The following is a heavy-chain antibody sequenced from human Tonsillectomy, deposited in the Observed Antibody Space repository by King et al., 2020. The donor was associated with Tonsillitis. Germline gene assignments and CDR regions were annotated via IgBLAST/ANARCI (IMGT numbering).Heavy chain of an antibody. D-gene: IGHD5-24*01. Sequence: VQLVESGGGLVKPGGSLRLSCAASGFTFSTYSMNWVRQAPGKGLEWVSSISSSSSYIYYADSVKGRFTIPRDNAENSLYLQMNSLRAEDTAVYYCARGGLQFALDYWGQGTLVTVSS. CDR2: ISSSSSYI. V-gene: IGHV3-21*01. CDR3: ARGGLQFALDY. J-gene: IGHJ4*02. CDR1: GFTFSTYS.